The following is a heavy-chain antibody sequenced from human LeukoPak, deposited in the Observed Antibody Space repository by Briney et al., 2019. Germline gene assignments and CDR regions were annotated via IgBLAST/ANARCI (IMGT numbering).Heavy chain of an antibody. CDR3: ARGACSSTSCYTGSWFDP. J-gene: IGHJ5*02. CDR2: IYYSGTT. D-gene: IGHD2-2*02. V-gene: IGHV4-30-4*02. CDR1: GGSITSGDHY. Sequence: SETLSLTCTVSGGSITSGDHYWNWIRQPPGKGLEWIGYIYYSGTTSYNPSLKSRVTISVDTSKNQFSLKLSSVTAADTAVYYCARGACSSTSCYTGSWFDPWGQGTLVTVSS.